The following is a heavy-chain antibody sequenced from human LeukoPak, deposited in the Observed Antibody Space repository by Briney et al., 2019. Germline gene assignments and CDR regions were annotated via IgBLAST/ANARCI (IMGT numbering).Heavy chain of an antibody. CDR2: TYYRSKWYN. V-gene: IGHV6-1*01. Sequence: SQTLSLTCAISGDSVSSNSAAWNWIRQSPSRGLEWLGRTYYRSKWYNDYALSVKSRITINPDTSKNQFSLQLNSVPPEDTAVYSCARGSTRPSFAARPHYYYYYMDVWGKGTTVTVSS. J-gene: IGHJ6*03. CDR1: GDSVSSNSAA. D-gene: IGHD6-6*01. CDR3: ARGSTRPSFAARPHYYYYYMDV.